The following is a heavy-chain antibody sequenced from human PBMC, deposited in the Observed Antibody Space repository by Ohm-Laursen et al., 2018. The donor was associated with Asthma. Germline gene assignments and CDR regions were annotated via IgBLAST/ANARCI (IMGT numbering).Heavy chain of an antibody. V-gene: IGHV4-59*01. CDR2: IYYSGST. CDR1: GGSISSYY. CDR3: ARDRYSSSWFDY. D-gene: IGHD6-13*01. Sequence: GTLSLTCPASGGSISSYYWSWIRQPPGKGLEWIGYIYYSGSTNYNPSLKSRVTISVDTSKNQFSLKLSSVTAADTAVYYCARDRYSSSWFDYWGQGTLVTVSS. J-gene: IGHJ4*02.